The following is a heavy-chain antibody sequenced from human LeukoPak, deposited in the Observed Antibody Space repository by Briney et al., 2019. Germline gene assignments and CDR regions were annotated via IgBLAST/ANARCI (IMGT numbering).Heavy chain of an antibody. CDR2: IYSGGST. J-gene: IGHJ3*02. D-gene: IGHD2-15*01. CDR3: ASGFSVSADHDAFDI. CDR1: GFTVSSNY. Sequence: GGSLRLSCAASGFTVSSNYMSWVRQAPGKRLEWVSIIYSGGSTYYADSVKGRFTISRDNTKNTLYLQMNSLRVEDTAVYYCASGFSVSADHDAFDIWGQGTMVTVSS. V-gene: IGHV3-66*02.